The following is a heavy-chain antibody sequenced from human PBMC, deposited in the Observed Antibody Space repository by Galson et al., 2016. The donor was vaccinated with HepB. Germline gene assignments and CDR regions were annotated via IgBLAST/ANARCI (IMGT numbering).Heavy chain of an antibody. CDR1: GDSVSSNRPA. Sequence: CAISGDSVSSNRPAWNWIRQSPSTGLERLGRTSYRPNWYNDYAASVKSRITINPDTSKHQFSLQLHSVTPEDTAVYYCAILGSSGAMDVWGQGTAVTVSS. D-gene: IGHD3-16*01. J-gene: IGHJ6*02. CDR3: AILGSSGAMDV. CDR2: TSYRPNWYN. V-gene: IGHV6-1*01.